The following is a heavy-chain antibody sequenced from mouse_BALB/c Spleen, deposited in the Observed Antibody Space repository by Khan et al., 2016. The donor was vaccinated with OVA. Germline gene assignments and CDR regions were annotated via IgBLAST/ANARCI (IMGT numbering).Heavy chain of an antibody. CDR1: GYTFTSYW. J-gene: IGHJ2*01. Sequence: QVQLQQSGAELARPGASVKLSCKASGYTFTSYWMQWVKQRPGQGLEWIGTIYPGDGDTRYTQKFKGKATLTAYKSSSTAYMQLSSLASEDSAVYYCASYRYDYFDYWGQGTTLTVSS. CDR2: IYPGDGDT. D-gene: IGHD2-14*01. V-gene: IGHV1-87*01. CDR3: ASYRYDYFDY.